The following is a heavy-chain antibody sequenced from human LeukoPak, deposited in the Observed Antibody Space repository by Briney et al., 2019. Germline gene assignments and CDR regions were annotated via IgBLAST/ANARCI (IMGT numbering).Heavy chain of an antibody. Sequence: ASVKVSCKASGYTFTGYYMHWVRQAPGQGLEWMGWINPNSGGTNYAQKFQGRVTMTRDMSTSTVYMELSSLRSEDTAVYYCARRLRYGSGSYYDSYYYMDVWGKGTTVTVSS. J-gene: IGHJ6*03. CDR3: ARRLRYGSGSYYDSYYYMDV. V-gene: IGHV1-2*02. CDR1: GYTFTGYY. CDR2: INPNSGGT. D-gene: IGHD3-10*01.